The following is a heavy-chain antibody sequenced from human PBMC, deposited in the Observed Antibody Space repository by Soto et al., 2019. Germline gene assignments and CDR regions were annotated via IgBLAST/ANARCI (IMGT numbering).Heavy chain of an antibody. CDR1: GFTFSSYA. CDR2: ISYDGSNK. CDR3: ARAYEGDYFDY. D-gene: IGHD3-16*01. V-gene: IGHV3-30-3*01. J-gene: IGHJ4*02. Sequence: QVQLVESGGGVVQPGRSLRLSCAASGFTFSSYAMHSVRQAPGKGLEWVAVISYDGSNKYYADSVKGRFTISRDNSKNTLYLQMNSLRAEDTAVYYCARAYEGDYFDYWGQETLVTVSS.